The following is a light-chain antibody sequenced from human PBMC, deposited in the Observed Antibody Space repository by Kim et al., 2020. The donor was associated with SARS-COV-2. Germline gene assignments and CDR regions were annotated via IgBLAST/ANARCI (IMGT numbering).Light chain of an antibody. J-gene: IGLJ3*02. V-gene: IGLV4-69*01. CDR2: LNSDGSH. Sequence: ASVKLTCTLSSGHSSYAIAWHQQQREKGPRYLMKLNSDGSHSKGDGIPARFSGSSSGAERYLTISSLQSEDEADYYCQTWGTGLRVFGGGTQLTVL. CDR3: QTWGTGLRV. CDR1: SGHSSYA.